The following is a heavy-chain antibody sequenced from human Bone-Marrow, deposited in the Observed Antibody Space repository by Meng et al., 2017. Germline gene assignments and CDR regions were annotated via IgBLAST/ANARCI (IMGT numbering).Heavy chain of an antibody. CDR1: GYTFNNYG. CDR2: ISAYNDNT. Sequence: ASVKVSCKASGYTFNNYGISWVRQAPGQGLEWMGWISAYNDNTNYAQELQGRVTLTTDTSTSTAYMELRSLRSDDTAVYYCARTTMVRGVHYFDYWGQGTLVTVSS. J-gene: IGHJ4*02. V-gene: IGHV1-18*01. D-gene: IGHD3-10*01. CDR3: ARTTMVRGVHYFDY.